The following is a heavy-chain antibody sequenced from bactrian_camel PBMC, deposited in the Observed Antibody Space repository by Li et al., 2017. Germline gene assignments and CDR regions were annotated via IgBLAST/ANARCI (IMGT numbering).Heavy chain of an antibody. D-gene: IGHD6*01. Sequence: VQLVESGGGSVQAGGSLRLSCAASGFTLGDYTMRWVRQALGKGLEWVSAISSGGTVSYYRDSVKGRFTISRDNAKNTLYLQLNSLKPEDTGMYYCAAGPRLYGGSWSFPGWYKYWGQGTQVTVS. V-gene: IGHV3S31*01. CDR1: GFTLGDYT. CDR2: ISSGGTVS. CDR3: AAGPRLYGGSWSFPGWYKY. J-gene: IGHJ4*01.